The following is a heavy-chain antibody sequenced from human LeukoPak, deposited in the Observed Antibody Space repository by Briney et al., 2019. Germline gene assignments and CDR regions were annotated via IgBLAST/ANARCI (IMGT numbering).Heavy chain of an antibody. Sequence: SETLSLTCAVSGGSITSHSCWSWVRQPPGKGLEWIGGIYHGGDTNYDPSVKSRVTMSVDKSKNHFSLNLRSVTAADTAIYYCASHVTVLGTRGFDYWGQGILVTVSS. V-gene: IGHV4-4*02. CDR1: GGSITSHSC. D-gene: IGHD6-19*01. CDR3: ASHVTVLGTRGFDY. CDR2: IYHGGDT. J-gene: IGHJ4*02.